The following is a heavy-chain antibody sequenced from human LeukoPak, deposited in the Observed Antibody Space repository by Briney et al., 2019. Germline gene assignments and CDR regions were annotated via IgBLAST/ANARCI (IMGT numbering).Heavy chain of an antibody. CDR3: ARRNFETGEIDY. V-gene: IGHV1-18*01. CDR1: GYTFNRYG. Sequence: ASVKVSCKASGYTFNRYGISWVRQAPGQGLEWMGWISPYNGNTNYAQKLQGRVTMTTDTSTSTAYMELRSLRSDDTAVYYCARRNFETGEIDYWGQGTLVTVSS. CDR2: ISPYNGNT. J-gene: IGHJ4*02. D-gene: IGHD1-14*01.